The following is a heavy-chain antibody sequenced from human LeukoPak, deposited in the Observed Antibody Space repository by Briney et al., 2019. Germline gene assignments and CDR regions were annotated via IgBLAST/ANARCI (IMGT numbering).Heavy chain of an antibody. V-gene: IGHV4-59*08. D-gene: IGHD2-15*01. CDR3: ARHLCSGGSCYSNWFDP. CDR2: YYYSGST. J-gene: IGHJ5*02. CDR1: GGSMSSYY. Sequence: SETLSLTCTVSGGSMSSYYWSWIRQPPGKGLEWIGYYYYSGSTNYNPSLKSRVTISVDTSKNQFSLKLSSVTAADTAVYYCARHLCSGGSCYSNWFDPWGQGTLVTVSS.